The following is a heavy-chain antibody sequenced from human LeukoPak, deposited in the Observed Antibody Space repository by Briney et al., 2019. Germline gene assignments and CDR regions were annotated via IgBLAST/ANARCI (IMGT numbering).Heavy chain of an antibody. CDR3: ARAEGVVVAAHIDV. J-gene: IGHJ6*03. CDR1: GYTFTRYG. Sequence: ASVKVSCKASGYTFTRYGIYWVRQAPGQGLEWMGWISGYNGNTKYAQKFQGRVSVTTDTSKSTAYMELRSLRSDDTAVYYCARAEGVVVAAHIDVWGKGTTVIVSS. V-gene: IGHV1-18*01. D-gene: IGHD2-15*01. CDR2: ISGYNGNT.